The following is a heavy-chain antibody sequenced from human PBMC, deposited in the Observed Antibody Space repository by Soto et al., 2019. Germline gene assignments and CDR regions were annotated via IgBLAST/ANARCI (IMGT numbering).Heavy chain of an antibody. J-gene: IGHJ6*03. CDR3: ARQRNSSGWTSRPDYYMDV. D-gene: IGHD6-19*01. V-gene: IGHV5-51*01. CDR1: GYSFTSYW. Sequence: PGESLKISCKGSGYSFTSYWIGWVRQMPGKGLEWMGIIYPGDSDTRYSPSFQGQVTISADKSISTAYLQWSSLKASDTAMYYCARQRNSSGWTSRPDYYMDVWGKGTTVTVSS. CDR2: IYPGDSDT.